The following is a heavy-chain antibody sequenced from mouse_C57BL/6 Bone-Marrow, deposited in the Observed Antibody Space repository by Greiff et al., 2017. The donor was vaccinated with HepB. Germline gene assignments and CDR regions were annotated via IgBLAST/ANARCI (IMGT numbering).Heavy chain of an antibody. CDR2: IDPENGDT. V-gene: IGHV14-4*01. CDR3: MTSDYYGSSSFDY. Sequence: VQLKESGAELVRPGASVKLSCTASGFNIKDYYMHWVKQRPEQGLEWIGWIDPENGDTEYASKFQGKATITADTSSNTAYLQLSSLTSDDTAVYYCMTSDYYGSSSFDYWGQGTTLTVSS. CDR1: GFNIKDYY. D-gene: IGHD1-1*01. J-gene: IGHJ2*01.